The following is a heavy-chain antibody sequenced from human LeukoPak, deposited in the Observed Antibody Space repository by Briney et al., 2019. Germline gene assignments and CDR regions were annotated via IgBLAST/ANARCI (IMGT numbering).Heavy chain of an antibody. V-gene: IGHV3-30-3*01. CDR1: GFTFSSYA. CDR2: ISYDGSNK. CDR3: AREAYRYCSSTSRSFDY. Sequence: QSGGSLRLSCAASGFTFSSYAMHWVRQAPGKGLEWVAVISYDGSNKYYADSVKGRFTISRDNSKNTLYLQMNSLRAEDTAVYYCAREAYRYCSSTSRSFDYWGQGTLVTVSS. J-gene: IGHJ4*02. D-gene: IGHD2-2*01.